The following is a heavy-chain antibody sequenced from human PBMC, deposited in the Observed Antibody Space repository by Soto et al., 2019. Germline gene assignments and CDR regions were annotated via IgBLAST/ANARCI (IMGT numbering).Heavy chain of an antibody. J-gene: IGHJ4*02. D-gene: IGHD3-10*01. CDR1: GLSVSNSY. Sequence: EVQLVESGGGLIQPGGSLTLSCVASGLSVSNSYMSWVRQPPGKGLEWVSVIYSGGSTYYADSVKGRFTISRDNSKNTVYLQVNSLRGEDTAVYYCARVGKPMVIGNYFDYWGQGTLVTVSS. V-gene: IGHV3-53*01. CDR3: ARVGKPMVIGNYFDY. CDR2: IYSGGST.